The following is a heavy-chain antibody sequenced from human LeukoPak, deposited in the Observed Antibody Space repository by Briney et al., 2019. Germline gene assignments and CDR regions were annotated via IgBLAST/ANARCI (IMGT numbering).Heavy chain of an antibody. CDR2: IYYSGST. CDR3: ARDWFGYYDSSGPGD. J-gene: IGHJ4*02. Sequence: PSETLSLTCTVSGYSISSGYYWGWIRQPPGKGLEWIGSIYYSGSTYYNPSLKSRVTISVDTSKNQFSLKLSSVTAADTAVYYCARDWFGYYDSSGPGDWGQGTLVTVSS. V-gene: IGHV4-38-2*02. D-gene: IGHD3-22*01. CDR1: GYSISSGYY.